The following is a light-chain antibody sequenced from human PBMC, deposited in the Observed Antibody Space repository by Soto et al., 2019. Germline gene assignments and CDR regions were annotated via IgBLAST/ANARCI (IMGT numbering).Light chain of an antibody. V-gene: IGKV1-9*01. CDR1: QDISSY. CDR2: SAS. Sequence: DIPLTQSPSFLSASVGDKVTITCRASQDISSYLAWYQQKPGKAPKFLIYSASTLQYGVPSRFSGSGTGTEFTLTISSLQPEDFAIYHCQQLFRYPITFGQGTRLEI. J-gene: IGKJ5*01. CDR3: QQLFRYPIT.